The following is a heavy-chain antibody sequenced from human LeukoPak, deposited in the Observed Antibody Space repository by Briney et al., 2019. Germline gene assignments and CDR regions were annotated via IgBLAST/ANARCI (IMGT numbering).Heavy chain of an antibody. D-gene: IGHD6-13*01. CDR3: ARDSSSWYDYYYYMDV. J-gene: IGHJ6*03. CDR2: TSYDGSNK. V-gene: IGHV3-30*01. CDR1: GFTFSSYA. Sequence: PGGSLRLSCAASGFTFSSYAMHWVRQAPGKGLEWVAVTSYDGSNKYYADSVKGRFTISRDNSKNTLYLQMNSLRAEDTAVYYCARDSSSWYDYYYYMDVWGKGTTVTVSS.